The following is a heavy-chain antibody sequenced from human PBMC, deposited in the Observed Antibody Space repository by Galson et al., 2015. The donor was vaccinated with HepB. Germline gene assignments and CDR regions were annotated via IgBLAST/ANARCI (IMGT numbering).Heavy chain of an antibody. Sequence: SLRLSCAASGFTFSLYAMTWVRQAPGKGLEWVAGISGSGGSTYYADSVKGRFTISRDNSKNTLYLQMNSLRLEDTAVYFCANSTETMDWFGPWGQGTLVTVSS. CDR2: ISGSGGST. CDR3: ANSTETMDWFGP. CDR1: GFTFSLYA. D-gene: IGHD4-17*01. J-gene: IGHJ5*02. V-gene: IGHV3-23*01.